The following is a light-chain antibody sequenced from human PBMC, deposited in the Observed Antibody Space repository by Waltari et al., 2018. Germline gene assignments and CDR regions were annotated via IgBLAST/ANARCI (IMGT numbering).Light chain of an antibody. CDR2: ASS. V-gene: IGKV1-39*01. CDR3: QQSFTTPLT. Sequence: DVQTTQSTSSLSATLGDRVTITCRSGQSISSYLNWYQQKPGMAPKLLIYASSTLQTGVPSRFSGSGSGTDFTLTISSLQPEDFATYYCQQSFTTPLTFGGGTKVEIK. CDR1: QSISSY. J-gene: IGKJ4*01.